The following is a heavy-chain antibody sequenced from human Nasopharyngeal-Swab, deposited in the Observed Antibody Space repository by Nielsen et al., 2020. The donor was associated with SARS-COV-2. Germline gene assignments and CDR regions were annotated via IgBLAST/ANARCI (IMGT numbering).Heavy chain of an antibody. CDR2: IWYDGTNK. CDR1: GFAFSAYN. V-gene: IGHV3-33*08. CDR3: ARESGVSSTSPFDC. J-gene: IGHJ4*02. D-gene: IGHD2-2*01. Sequence: GESLKISCATSGFAFSAYNMHWVRQAPGKGLEWVAVIWYDGTNKFYADSVKSRFTISRDNSKNTLYLQMNSLRAEDTAMYYCARESGVSSTSPFDCWGRGTLVTVSS.